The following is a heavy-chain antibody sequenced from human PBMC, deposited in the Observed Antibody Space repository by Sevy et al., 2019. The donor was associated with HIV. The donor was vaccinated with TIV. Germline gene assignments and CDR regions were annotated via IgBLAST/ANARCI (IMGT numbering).Heavy chain of an antibody. CDR1: GFSFSDAW. J-gene: IGHJ1*01. CDR3: TTEGAD. Sequence: GGYLRLSCAASGFSFSDAWLSWVRQVPGKGLEWVGRVRSKGDGGTAEYAAPVKGRCTIARDDSKNTMYVQMNNLKNEDTGIYYCTTEGADWGQGTLVTVSS. V-gene: IGHV3-15*01. CDR2: VRSKGDGGTA.